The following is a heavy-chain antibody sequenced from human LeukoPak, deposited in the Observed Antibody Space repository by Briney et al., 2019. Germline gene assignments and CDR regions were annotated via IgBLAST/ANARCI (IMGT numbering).Heavy chain of an antibody. CDR1: GGSFSSYY. D-gene: IGHD5-18*01. CDR3: ARDSRMVSY. J-gene: IGHJ4*02. Sequence: PSETLSLTCTVSGGSFSSYYWSWIRQSPGNRLEWIGYIYYNESPNYNPSLKSRVTISVDTSKNQFSLKLSSVTAADTAVYYCARDSRMVSYWGQGTLVTVSS. V-gene: IGHV4-59*12. CDR2: IYYNESP.